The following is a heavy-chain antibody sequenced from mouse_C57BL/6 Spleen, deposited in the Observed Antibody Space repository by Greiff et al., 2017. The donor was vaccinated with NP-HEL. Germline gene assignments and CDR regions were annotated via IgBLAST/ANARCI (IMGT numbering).Heavy chain of an antibody. D-gene: IGHD1-1*01. J-gene: IGHJ2*01. V-gene: IGHV1-81*01. CDR3: ARGSDYYGSSPDY. CDR1: GYTFTSYG. Sequence: VQGVESGAELARPGASVKLSCKASGYTFTSYGISWVKQRTGQGLEWIGEIYPRSGNTYYNEKFKGKATLTADKSSSTAYMELRSLTSEDSAVYFCARGSDYYGSSPDYWGQGTTLTVSS. CDR2: IYPRSGNT.